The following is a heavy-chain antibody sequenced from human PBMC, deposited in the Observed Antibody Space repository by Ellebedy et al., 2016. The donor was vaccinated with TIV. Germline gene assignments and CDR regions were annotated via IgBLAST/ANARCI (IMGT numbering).Heavy chain of an antibody. D-gene: IGHD3-10*01. V-gene: IGHV2-70*11. Sequence: SGPTLVKPTETLTLTCTVSGFSLSNVIMSVSWIRQPPGKALEWLARIDWDGDEHYSTSLKTRLIISKDTSKNQVVLKMTNMDPVDTATYYCARSSMVRGEGWYFGMDVWGQGTTVTVSS. CDR2: IDWDGDE. J-gene: IGHJ6*02. CDR1: GFSLSNVIMS. CDR3: ARSSMVRGEGWYFGMDV.